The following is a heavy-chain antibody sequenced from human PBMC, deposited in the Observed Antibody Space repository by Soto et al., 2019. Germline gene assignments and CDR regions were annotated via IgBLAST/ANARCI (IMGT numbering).Heavy chain of an antibody. V-gene: IGHV3-72*01. D-gene: IGHD1-26*01. CDR1: GFTLSDHY. J-gene: IGHJ4*02. CDR2: TKNKANRYTT. Sequence: EVQLVESGGGLVQPGGSLRLSCAASGFTLSDHYMDWVRQAPVKGLEWVGRTKNKANRYTTEYAASVNGRLTISSDDSKSPVYRQMNSPKAADTAVYYCGRWVSGSPDNLGQGTLVTVSS. CDR3: GRWVSGSPDN.